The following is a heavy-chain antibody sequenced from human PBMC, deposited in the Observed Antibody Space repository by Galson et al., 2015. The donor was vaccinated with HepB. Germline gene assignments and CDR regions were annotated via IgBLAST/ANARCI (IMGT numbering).Heavy chain of an antibody. CDR3: ARDPATYDFWSGYVSNWFDP. CDR2: ISAYNGNT. V-gene: IGHV1-18*04. CDR1: GYTFTSYG. Sequence: SVKVSCKASGYTFTSYGISWVRQAPGQGLEWMGWISAYNGNTNYAQKLQGRVTMTTDTSTSTAYMELRSLRSDDTAVYYCARDPATYDFWSGYVSNWFDPWGQGTLVTVSS. D-gene: IGHD3-3*01. J-gene: IGHJ5*02.